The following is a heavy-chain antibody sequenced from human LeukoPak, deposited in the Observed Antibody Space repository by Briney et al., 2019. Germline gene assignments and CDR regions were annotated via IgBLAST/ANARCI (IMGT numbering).Heavy chain of an antibody. CDR2: FDPEDGEK. CDR3: ATGGYGDPFDY. V-gene: IGHV1-24*01. Sequence: ASVKVSCKVSGYTLTELSMHWVRQAPGKGLEWMGGFDPEDGEKIYAKTFQGRVTMTEDTSTDTANMELSSLRSEDTAVYYCATGGYGDPFDYWGQGTLVTVSA. D-gene: IGHD4-17*01. CDR1: GYTLTELS. J-gene: IGHJ4*02.